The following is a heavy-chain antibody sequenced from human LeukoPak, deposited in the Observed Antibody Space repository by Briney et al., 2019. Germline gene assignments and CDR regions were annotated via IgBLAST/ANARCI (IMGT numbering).Heavy chain of an antibody. D-gene: IGHD1-26*01. Sequence: GGSLRLPCAASGFTFSSYGMHWVRQAPGKGLEWVAVIWYDGSNKYYADSVKGRFTISRDNSKNTLYLQMNSLRAEDTAVYYCARERWELGSFDYWGQGTLVTVSS. CDR1: GFTFSSYG. CDR2: IWYDGSNK. CDR3: ARERWELGSFDY. J-gene: IGHJ4*02. V-gene: IGHV3-33*01.